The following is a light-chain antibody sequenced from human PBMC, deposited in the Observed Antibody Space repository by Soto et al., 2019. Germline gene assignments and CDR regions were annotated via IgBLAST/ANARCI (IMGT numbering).Light chain of an antibody. Sequence: QSALTQPRSVSGSSGQSVTISCAGTSSDVGDYNYVSWYQHHPGKAPKLFIYDVTKRPSGVPDRFSGSKSGNTASLTISGLQAEDEADYYCGSYAGSYSWVFGGGTKVTVL. V-gene: IGLV2-11*01. CDR2: DVT. CDR1: SSDVGDYNY. J-gene: IGLJ3*02. CDR3: GSYAGSYSWV.